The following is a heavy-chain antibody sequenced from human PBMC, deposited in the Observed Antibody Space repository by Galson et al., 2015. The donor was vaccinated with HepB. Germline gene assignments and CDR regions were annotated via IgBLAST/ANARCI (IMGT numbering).Heavy chain of an antibody. Sequence: SLRLSCAASGFTFSDYYMSWIRQAPGKGLEWVSYISSSGSTIYYADSVKGRFTISRDNAKNSLCLQMNSLRAEDTAVYYCARALVRLWSMDVWGQGTTVTVSS. CDR2: ISSSGSTI. D-gene: IGHD2-21*01. CDR3: ARALVRLWSMDV. J-gene: IGHJ6*02. CDR1: GFTFSDYY. V-gene: IGHV3-11*01.